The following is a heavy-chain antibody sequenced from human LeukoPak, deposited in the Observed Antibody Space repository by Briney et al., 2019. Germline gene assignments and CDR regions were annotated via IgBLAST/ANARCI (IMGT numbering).Heavy chain of an antibody. J-gene: IGHJ6*02. CDR2: ISSYNGNT. D-gene: IGHD2-15*01. CDR1: GYTFTSYG. Sequence: ASVKVSCKASGYTFTSYGISWVRQAPGQGLEWMGWISSYNGNTNYAQKLQGRVTMTTDTSTSTAYMELRSLRSDDTAVYYCARAEYAVAYYYYYGMDVWGQGTTVTVSS. CDR3: ARAEYAVAYYYYYGMDV. V-gene: IGHV1-18*01.